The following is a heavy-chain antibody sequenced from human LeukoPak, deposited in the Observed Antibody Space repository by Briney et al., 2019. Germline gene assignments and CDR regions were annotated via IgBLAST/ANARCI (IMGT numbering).Heavy chain of an antibody. D-gene: IGHD2-2*01. CDR2: IWYDGSNK. CDR3: ARARCSSTSCYLIYYYYGMDV. Sequence: GRSLRLSCAASGFTFSSYGMHWVRRAPGKGLEWVAVIWYDGSNKYYADSVKGRFTISRDNSKNTLYLQMNSLRAEDTAVYYCARARCSSTSCYLIYYYYGMDVWGQGTTVTVSS. V-gene: IGHV3-33*01. J-gene: IGHJ6*02. CDR1: GFTFSSYG.